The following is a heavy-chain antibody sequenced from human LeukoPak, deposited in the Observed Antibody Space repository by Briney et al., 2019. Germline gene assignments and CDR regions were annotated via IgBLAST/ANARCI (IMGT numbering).Heavy chain of an antibody. CDR1: GGSISSYY. Sequence: SETLSLTCTVSGGSISSYYWSWIRQPAGKGLEWIGRIYTSGSTNYNPSLKSRVTMSVDTSKNQFSLKLSSVTAEDTAVYYCARYYYDSSGYYSHYFDYWGQGTLVTVSS. CDR2: IYTSGST. J-gene: IGHJ4*02. D-gene: IGHD3-22*01. V-gene: IGHV4-4*07. CDR3: ARYYYDSSGYYSHYFDY.